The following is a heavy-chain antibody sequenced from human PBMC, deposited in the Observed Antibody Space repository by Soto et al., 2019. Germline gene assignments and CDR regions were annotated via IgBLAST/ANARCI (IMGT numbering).Heavy chain of an antibody. CDR3: AKSARPQGVYYYGMDV. V-gene: IGHV3-23*01. CDR1: GFIFTNYA. J-gene: IGHJ6*02. CDR2: IGGRGNSA. Sequence: PGVSLRLSCSASGFIFTNYAMNWVRQAPGKGLEWVSVIGGRGNSAYYADSVQGRFTISRDNSKNTLSLQMSSLTADDTAVYYCAKSARPQGVYYYGMDVWGQGTTVTVSS.